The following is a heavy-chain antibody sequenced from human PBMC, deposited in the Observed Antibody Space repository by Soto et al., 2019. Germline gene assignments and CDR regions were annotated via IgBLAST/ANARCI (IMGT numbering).Heavy chain of an antibody. CDR2: IYYSGST. V-gene: IGHV4-31*03. Sequence: PSETLSLTCTVSGGSISSGGYYWSWIRQHPGKGLEWIGYIYYSGSTYYNPSLKSRVTISVDTSKNQFSLKLSSVTAADTAVYYCARGAIFGVVTALGDYYYGMDVWGQGTTVTAP. D-gene: IGHD3-3*01. CDR1: GGSISSGGYY. J-gene: IGHJ6*02. CDR3: ARGAIFGVVTALGDYYYGMDV.